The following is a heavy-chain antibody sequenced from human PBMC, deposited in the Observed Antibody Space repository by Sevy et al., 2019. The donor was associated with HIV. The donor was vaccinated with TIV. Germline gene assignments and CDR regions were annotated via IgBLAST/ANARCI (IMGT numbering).Heavy chain of an antibody. D-gene: IGHD7-27*01. CDR3: ARSNWVTATNGFSKSYYFDY. J-gene: IGHJ4*02. V-gene: IGHV4-4*07. CDR1: GDSFSSYF. Sequence: SETLSLTCTVSGDSFSSYFWAWIRQPAGKGLEWIGRINTSGSTNYNPSLKSRVTMSVDTSKSQFSLKVTSLTAADTAIYFCARSNWVTATNGFSKSYYFDYWGQESLVTVSS. CDR2: INTSGST.